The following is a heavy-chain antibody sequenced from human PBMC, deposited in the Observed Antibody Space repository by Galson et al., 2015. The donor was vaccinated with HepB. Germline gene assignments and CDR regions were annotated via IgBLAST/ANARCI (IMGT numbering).Heavy chain of an antibody. Sequence: SLRLSCAASGFTFSSYAMHWVRQAPGKGLEWVAVISYGGSNKYYADSVKGRFTISRDNSKNTLYLQMNSLRAEDTAVYYCAKEVAKYYDFWSGYYFYFDYWGQGTLVTVSS. CDR2: ISYGGSNK. CDR3: AKEVAKYYDFWSGYYFYFDY. CDR1: GFTFSSYA. V-gene: IGHV3-30-3*01. J-gene: IGHJ4*02. D-gene: IGHD3-3*01.